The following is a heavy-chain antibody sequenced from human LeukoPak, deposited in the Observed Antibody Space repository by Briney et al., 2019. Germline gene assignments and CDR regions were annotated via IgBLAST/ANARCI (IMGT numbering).Heavy chain of an antibody. CDR1: GFTVSSNY. CDR2: IYSGGST. J-gene: IGHJ4*02. V-gene: IGHV3-66*01. CDR3: ARDRGGGDLGY. Sequence: GGSLRLSCAVSGFTVSSNYMSWVRQAPGKGLEWVSIIYSGGSTYYADSVKGRFTISRDNSKNILYLQMNSLRAEDTALYYCARDRGGGDLGYWGQGTLVSVSS. D-gene: IGHD4-17*01.